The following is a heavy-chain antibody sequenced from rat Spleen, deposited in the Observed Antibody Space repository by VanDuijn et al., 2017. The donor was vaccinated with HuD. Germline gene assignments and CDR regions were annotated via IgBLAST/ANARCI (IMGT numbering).Heavy chain of an antibody. CDR2: ISTDGNT. Sequence: VQLKESGPGLVQPSQTLSLTCTVSGFSLNNYGVIWVRQPPGEGLEWVAYISTDGNTYYPDSVKGRFTISRDNAKSSLYLQMDSLRSEDTATYYCTTDRDSSYIYEGYWGQGVLVTVSS. CDR3: TTDRDSSYIYEGY. J-gene: IGHJ2*01. V-gene: IGHV5-27*01. D-gene: IGHD1-2*01. CDR1: GFSLNNYG.